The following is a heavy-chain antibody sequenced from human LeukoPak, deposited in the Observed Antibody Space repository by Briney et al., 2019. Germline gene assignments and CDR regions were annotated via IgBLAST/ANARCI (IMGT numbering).Heavy chain of an antibody. J-gene: IGHJ5*02. V-gene: IGHV3-30*02. CDR1: GFTFSSYG. Sequence: GGSLRLSCAASGFTFSSYGMHWFGQAPGKGLEWVAFIRYDGSNKYYADSVKGRFTISRDNSKNTLYLQMNSLRAEDTAVYYCAKDLIAAAGTLSWFDPWGQGTLVTVSS. D-gene: IGHD6-13*01. CDR3: AKDLIAAAGTLSWFDP. CDR2: IRYDGSNK.